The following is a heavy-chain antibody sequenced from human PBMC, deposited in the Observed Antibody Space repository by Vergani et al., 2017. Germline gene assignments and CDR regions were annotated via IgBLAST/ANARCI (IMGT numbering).Heavy chain of an antibody. V-gene: IGHV3-23*01. CDR3: AKDGSSSGMGYYYYYMDV. CDR1: GFTFSSYA. J-gene: IGHJ6*03. CDR2: ISGSGGST. Sequence: EVQLLESGGGLVQPGGSLRLSCAASGFTFSSYAMSWVRQAPGKGLEWVSAISGSGGSTYYADSVKGRFTISRDNSKHTLYLQMNSLRAEDTAVYYCAKDGSSSGMGYYYYYMDVWGKGTTVTVSS. D-gene: IGHD6-6*01.